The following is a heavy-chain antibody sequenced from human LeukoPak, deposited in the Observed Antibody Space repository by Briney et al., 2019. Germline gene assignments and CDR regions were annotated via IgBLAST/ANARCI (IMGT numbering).Heavy chain of an antibody. V-gene: IGHV4-59*01. Sequence: SETLSLTCTVSGGSISSYYWSWIRQPPGKGLEWIGYIYYSGSTNYNPSLKSRVTISVDTSKNQFSLKLSSVTAADTAVYYCVRDVKSTVGELYSLWFDPWGQGTLVTVSS. D-gene: IGHD3-10*01. CDR3: VRDVKSTVGELYSLWFDP. CDR2: IYYSGST. J-gene: IGHJ5*02. CDR1: GGSISSYY.